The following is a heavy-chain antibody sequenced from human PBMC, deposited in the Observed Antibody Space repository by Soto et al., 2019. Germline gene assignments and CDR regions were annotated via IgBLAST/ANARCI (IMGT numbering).Heavy chain of an antibody. CDR1: GGSVSSGGYS. D-gene: IGHD3-16*01. V-gene: IGHV4-30-2*01. CDR2: IYESGST. J-gene: IGHJ5*02. CDR3: ARELRARFDP. Sequence: PSETLSLTCAVSGGSVSSGGYSWSWIRQTPGKGLEWIGYIYESGSTNYNKSLKSRVTISLDRSKNHASLRLSSVTAADTAIYYCARELRARFDPWGQGALVTVSS.